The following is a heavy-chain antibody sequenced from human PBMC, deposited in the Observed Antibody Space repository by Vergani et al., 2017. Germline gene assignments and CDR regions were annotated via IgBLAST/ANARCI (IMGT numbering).Heavy chain of an antibody. CDR2: INYVGRT. J-gene: IGHJ6*02. CDR1: GSSINPSSSF. D-gene: IGHD4-23*01. CDR3: ARVGSTTTVVTPGGNYYYYGMDV. V-gene: IGHV4-39*02. Sequence: QLQLQESGPGLVKPSETLSLICTVSGSSINPSSSFWGWIRQSPGKGLEWIGSINYVGRTYYIPSLQSRATVFVDTSKNQFSLNLTSVTAADTAVYYCARVGSTTTVVTPGGNYYYYGMDVWGQXP.